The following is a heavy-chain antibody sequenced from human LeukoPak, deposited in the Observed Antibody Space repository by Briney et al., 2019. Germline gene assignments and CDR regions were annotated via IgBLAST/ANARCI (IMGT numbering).Heavy chain of an antibody. Sequence: ASVKVSCKASGYNFISYGISWVRQAPGQGLEWMGWISAYNGNTNYAQKLQGRVTMTTDTSTSTAYMELRSLRSDDTAVYYCARRYCSSTSCYADPFDYWGQGTLVTVSS. CDR3: ARRYCSSTSCYADPFDY. CDR2: ISAYNGNT. V-gene: IGHV1-18*01. D-gene: IGHD2-2*01. CDR1: GYNFISYG. J-gene: IGHJ4*02.